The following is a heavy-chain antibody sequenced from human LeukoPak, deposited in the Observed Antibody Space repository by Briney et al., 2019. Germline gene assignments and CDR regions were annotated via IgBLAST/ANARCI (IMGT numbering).Heavy chain of an antibody. CDR3: ARYCGASSCYAGFDH. CDR2: IGGSGSST. V-gene: IGHV3-23*01. CDR1: GFTFSSYV. Sequence: GGSLRLSCEASGFTFSSYVMTWVRQAPGKGLEWVSAIGGSGSSTYYADSVKGRFTISRDNAKSTLYLQMNSLRAEDTAVYYCARYCGASSCYAGFDHWGQGSLVTVSS. J-gene: IGHJ4*02. D-gene: IGHD2-2*01.